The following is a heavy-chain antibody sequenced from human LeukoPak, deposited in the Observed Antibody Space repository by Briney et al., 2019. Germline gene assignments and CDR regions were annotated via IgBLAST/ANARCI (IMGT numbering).Heavy chain of an antibody. J-gene: IGHJ4*02. V-gene: IGHV3-21*01. D-gene: IGHD6-13*01. CDR1: GFTFNSYW. Sequence: GSLRLSCVASGFTFNSYWMNWVRQAPGKGLEGVSSISSSSSYIYYADSGKGRFTISRDNAKNSLYLQMNSLRAEDTAVYYCARDLSGIAAAGLWGQGTLVTVSS. CDR3: ARDLSGIAAAGL. CDR2: ISSSSSYI.